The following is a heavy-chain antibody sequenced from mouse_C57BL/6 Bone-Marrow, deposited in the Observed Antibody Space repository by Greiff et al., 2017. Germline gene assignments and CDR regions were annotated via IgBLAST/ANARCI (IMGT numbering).Heavy chain of an antibody. Sequence: QVQLQQSGAELARPGASVKLSCKASGYTFTSYGISWVKQRTGQGLEWIGEIYPRSGNTYYNEKFKGKATLTADKSSSTAYMGLRSLTSEDSAVYFGARNYGYQDWFAYWGQGTLVTVSA. CDR2: IYPRSGNT. D-gene: IGHD2-2*01. CDR3: ARNYGYQDWFAY. CDR1: GYTFTSYG. J-gene: IGHJ3*01. V-gene: IGHV1-81*01.